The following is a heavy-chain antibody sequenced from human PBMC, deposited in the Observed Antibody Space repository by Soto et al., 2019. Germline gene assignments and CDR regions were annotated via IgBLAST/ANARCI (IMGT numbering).Heavy chain of an antibody. J-gene: IGHJ2*01. CDR3: ARPLWRDDYNWGYFDL. V-gene: IGHV3-30-3*01. D-gene: IGHD1-20*01. Sequence: QVQLVESGGGVVQPGRSLRLSCAASGFTFSSYAMHWVRQAPGKGLEWVAVISYDGSNKYYADSVKGRFTISRDNSKNTLYLQMNTLRAEDTAVYYSARPLWRDDYNWGYFDLWGRGTLVTVSS. CDR1: GFTFSSYA. CDR2: ISYDGSNK.